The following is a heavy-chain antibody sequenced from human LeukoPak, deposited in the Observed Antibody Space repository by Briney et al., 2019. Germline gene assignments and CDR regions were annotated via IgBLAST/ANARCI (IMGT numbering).Heavy chain of an antibody. D-gene: IGHD3-10*01. V-gene: IGHV3-30*03. CDR2: ISYDGSNK. Sequence: GRSLRLSCAASGFTFSSYGMHWVRQAPGKGLEWVAVISYDGSNKYYADSVKGRFTISRDNSKNTLYLQMNSLRAEDTAVYYCARDHTVTLWFGDSIAPYFDYWGQGTLVTVSS. CDR3: ARDHTVTLWFGDSIAPYFDY. J-gene: IGHJ4*02. CDR1: GFTFSSYG.